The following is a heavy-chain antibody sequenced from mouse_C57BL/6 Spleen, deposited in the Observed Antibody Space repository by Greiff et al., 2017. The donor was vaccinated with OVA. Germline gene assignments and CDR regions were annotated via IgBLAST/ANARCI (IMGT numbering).Heavy chain of an antibody. V-gene: IGHV5-17*01. D-gene: IGHD1-1*01. Sequence: DVMLVESGGGLVKPGGSLKLSCAASGFTFSDYGMHWVRQAPEKGLEWVAYISSGSSTIYYADTVKGRFTISRDNAKSTLFLQMTSLRSEDTAMYYCARRAGSSWVYAMDYWGQGTSVTVSS. CDR1: GFTFSDYG. J-gene: IGHJ4*01. CDR2: ISSGSSTI. CDR3: ARRAGSSWVYAMDY.